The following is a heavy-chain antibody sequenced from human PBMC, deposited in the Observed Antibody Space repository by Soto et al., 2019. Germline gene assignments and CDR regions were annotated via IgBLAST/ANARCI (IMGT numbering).Heavy chain of an antibody. J-gene: IGHJ4*02. D-gene: IGHD2-8*02. CDR2: INHSGST. CDR3: ARDNITGLFDY. V-gene: IGHV4-34*01. Sequence: QVQLQQWGAGLLKPSETLSLTCAVYGGSFSGYYWTWIRQPPGTGLEWIGEINHSGSTNYNPSLKSRVTISVDTSKNPFSLQLTSVTAADTAVYYCARDNITGLFDYWGQGTLVTVSS. CDR1: GGSFSGYY.